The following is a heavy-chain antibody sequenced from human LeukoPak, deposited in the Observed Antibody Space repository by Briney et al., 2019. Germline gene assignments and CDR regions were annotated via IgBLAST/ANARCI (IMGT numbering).Heavy chain of an antibody. CDR1: GGSISSGDYY. CDR3: ARSGGKPTISPDY. J-gene: IGHJ4*02. V-gene: IGHV4-30-4*01. D-gene: IGHD3-3*01. Sequence: PSETLSLTCTVSGGSISSGDYYWRWIRQPPGTGLEWIGYIYYSGSTYYNPSLKSRVTISVDTSKNQFSLKLSSVTAADTAVYYCARSGGKPTISPDYWGQGTLVTVSS. CDR2: IYYSGST.